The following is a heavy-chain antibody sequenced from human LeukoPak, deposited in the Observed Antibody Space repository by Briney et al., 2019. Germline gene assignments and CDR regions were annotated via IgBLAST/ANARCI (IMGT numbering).Heavy chain of an antibody. CDR2: INPDGSEK. Sequence: GGSLRLSCAASGFRFGSDWMSWVRQAPGKGLEWVANINPDGSEKYYVDSVKGRFTISRDNGKNSLYLQLNSLRAEETAVYYCARYYDTTVGDAFDIWGQGTMVTVSS. V-gene: IGHV3-7*01. D-gene: IGHD3-16*01. CDR3: ARYYDTTVGDAFDI. CDR1: GFRFGSDW. J-gene: IGHJ3*02.